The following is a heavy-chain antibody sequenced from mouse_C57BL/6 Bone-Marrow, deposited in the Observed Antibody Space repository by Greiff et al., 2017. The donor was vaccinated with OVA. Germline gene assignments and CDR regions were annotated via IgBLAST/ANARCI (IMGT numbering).Heavy chain of an antibody. Sequence: QVQLKQSGAELVKPGASVKLSCKASGYNFTEYTIHWVKQRSGQGLEWIGWFYPGSGSIKYNEKFKGKATLTADKSSSTVYMELSRWTSEYAAIDFCERHEEAGFFAYWGQGTLVTVSA. D-gene: IGHD3-3*01. V-gene: IGHV1-62-2*01. J-gene: IGHJ3*01. CDR3: ERHEEAGFFAY. CDR2: FYPGSGSI. CDR1: GYNFTEYT.